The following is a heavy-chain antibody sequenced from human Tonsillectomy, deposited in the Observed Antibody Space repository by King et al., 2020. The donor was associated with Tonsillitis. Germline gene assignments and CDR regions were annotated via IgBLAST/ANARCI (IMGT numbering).Heavy chain of an antibody. Sequence: VQLQQWGAGLLKPSETLSLTCAVYGGSFSGYYWSWIRQPPGKGLEWIGEVNHSGSTNYNPSLKSRVTMSVDTPKNQVSLKLNSVTAADTAVYYCARSGAIFGDCITPGYMDVWGKGTTVTVSS. J-gene: IGHJ6*03. CDR2: VNHSGST. D-gene: IGHD3-3*01. V-gene: IGHV4-34*01. CDR3: ARSGAIFGDCITPGYMDV. CDR1: GGSFSGYY.